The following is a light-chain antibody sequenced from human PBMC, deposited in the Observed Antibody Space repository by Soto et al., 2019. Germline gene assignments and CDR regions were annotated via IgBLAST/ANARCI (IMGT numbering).Light chain of an antibody. CDR1: QSLQHSKGYNY. V-gene: IGKV2-28*01. J-gene: IGKJ1*01. Sequence: DIVVTQSPLSLPVTPEEPASISCSSNQSLQHSKGYNYLDWIVQKPGQSPQRLIYFGSNRSFGVPESVSGVASGTDFTLKISRVEAEDVGVYYCMQALQYPRTFGRGTKVDIK. CDR2: FGS. CDR3: MQALQYPRT.